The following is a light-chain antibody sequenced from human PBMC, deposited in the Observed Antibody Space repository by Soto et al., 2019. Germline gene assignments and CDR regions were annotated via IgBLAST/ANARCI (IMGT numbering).Light chain of an antibody. Sequence: DIVMTQSPATLSVSPGERVTLSCRASQSVSSNLAWYQQKPGQAPRLLIYGASTRATGIPARFSGGGSETEFTLTISSLQSEDFAVYYCQQYHHWPPRTFGQGTKVDIK. J-gene: IGKJ1*01. CDR2: GAS. CDR3: QQYHHWPPRT. CDR1: QSVSSN. V-gene: IGKV3-15*01.